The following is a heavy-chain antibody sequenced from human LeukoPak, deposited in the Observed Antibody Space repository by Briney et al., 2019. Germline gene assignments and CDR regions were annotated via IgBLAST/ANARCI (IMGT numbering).Heavy chain of an antibody. D-gene: IGHD3-22*01. CDR3: ARDSYDSSGYARGLLYYFDY. CDR1: GFTFSSYW. CDR2: VNSDESTI. Sequence: GGSLRLSCAASGFTFSSYWMHWVRQAPGKGLVWVSNVNSDESTIHYADSVKGRFTISRDNSKNTLYLQMNSLRAEDTAVYYCARDSYDSSGYARGLLYYFDYWGQGTLVTVSS. J-gene: IGHJ4*02. V-gene: IGHV3-74*01.